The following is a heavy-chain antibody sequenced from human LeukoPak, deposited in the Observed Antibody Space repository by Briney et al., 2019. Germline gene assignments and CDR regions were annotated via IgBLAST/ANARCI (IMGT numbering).Heavy chain of an antibody. CDR1: GGSISGYH. J-gene: IGHJ4*02. D-gene: IGHD5-18*01. CDR2: IYYSGST. CDR3: ARHVEYSYGFHFDY. V-gene: IGHV4-59*08. Sequence: SETLSLTCTVSGGSISGYHCSWIRQPPGKGLEWIGHIYYSGSTNYNPSLKSRVTISLDTSKNQFSLKLSSVTAADTAVYYCARHVEYSYGFHFDYWGQGALVTVSS.